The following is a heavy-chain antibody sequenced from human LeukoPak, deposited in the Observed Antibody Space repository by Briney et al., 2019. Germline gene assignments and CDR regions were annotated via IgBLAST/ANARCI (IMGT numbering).Heavy chain of an antibody. V-gene: IGHV3-23*01. J-gene: IGHJ4*02. CDR3: AKCNRYYYDSSGYSAADY. CDR2: ISGSGGST. Sequence: GGSLRLSCAASGFTFSNYAMSWVRQAPGKGLEWVSGISGSGGSTHYADSVKGRFTISRDNSKNTLYLQMNSLRAEDTAVYYCAKCNRYYYDSSGYSAADYWGQGTLVTVSS. CDR1: GFTFSNYA. D-gene: IGHD3-22*01.